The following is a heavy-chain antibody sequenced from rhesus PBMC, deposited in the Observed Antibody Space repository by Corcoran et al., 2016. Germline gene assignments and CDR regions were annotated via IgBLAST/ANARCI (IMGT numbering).Heavy chain of an antibody. CDR2: IYGSSTRT. V-gene: IGHV4S10*01. CDR3: ASPTLWTGYYYFDY. CDR1: GGSISDSYR. J-gene: IGHJ4*01. D-gene: IGHD3-3*01. Sequence: QVQLQESGPGVVKPSETLSLTCAVSGGSISDSYRWSWIRQPPGKGLEWIGYIYGSSTRTNHNPSLKSRLTISKDTSNNQFSLKLSSVTAADTAVYYCASPTLWTGYYYFDYWGQGVLVTVSS.